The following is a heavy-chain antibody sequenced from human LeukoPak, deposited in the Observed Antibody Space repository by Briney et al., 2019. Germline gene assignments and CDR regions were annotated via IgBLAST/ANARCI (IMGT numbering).Heavy chain of an antibody. Sequence: SQTLSLTCTVSGGSISSGSYYWSWIRQPAGKGLEWIGRIYTSGSTNYNPSLKSRVTISVDTSKNQFSLKLSSVTAADTAVYYCARRLRAVRGVIAFDPWGQGTLVTVSS. D-gene: IGHD3-10*01. CDR1: GGSISSGSYY. CDR3: ARRLRAVRGVIAFDP. V-gene: IGHV4-61*02. CDR2: IYTSGST. J-gene: IGHJ5*02.